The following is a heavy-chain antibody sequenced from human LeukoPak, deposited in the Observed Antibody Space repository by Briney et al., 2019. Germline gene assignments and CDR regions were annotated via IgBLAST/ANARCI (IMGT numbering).Heavy chain of an antibody. Sequence: PGGSLRLSCAASGFTFSSYAMSWVRQAPGKGLEWVSSISGNGISTYYADSVKGRFTISRDNAKNSLYLQMNSLRAEDTAVYFCARQQQQLWYDWGQGTLVTVSS. V-gene: IGHV3-23*01. CDR1: GFTFSSYA. J-gene: IGHJ4*02. CDR3: ARQQQQLWYD. CDR2: ISGNGIST. D-gene: IGHD5-18*01.